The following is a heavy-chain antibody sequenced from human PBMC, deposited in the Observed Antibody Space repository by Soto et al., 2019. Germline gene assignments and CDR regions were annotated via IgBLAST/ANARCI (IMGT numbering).Heavy chain of an antibody. Sequence: EVQLLQSGGGLVQPGGSLRLSCAASGFSFGNYVMNWVRQAPGKGLEWVSGISDSGGSSSSADSVKGRFTVSRDNSKNPLYLQTDSLTGDDTAVYYCSKGGDSWSGYAQHWGQAALVTVAS. J-gene: IGHJ1*01. CDR2: ISDSGGSS. CDR3: SKGGDSWSGYAQH. V-gene: IGHV3-23*01. CDR1: GFSFGNYV. D-gene: IGHD3-3*01.